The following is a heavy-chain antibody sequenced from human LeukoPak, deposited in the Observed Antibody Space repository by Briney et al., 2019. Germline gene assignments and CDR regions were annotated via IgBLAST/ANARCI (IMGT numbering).Heavy chain of an antibody. CDR1: GFTFSSYA. Sequence: PGGPLRLSCSASGFTFSSYAMYWVRQAPGKGLEYVSAISRNGGSTYYADSVKGRFTISRDNSKNTLYLQMSSLRAEDTAVYYCVKDTVAGTPTYYFDYWGQGTLVTVSS. D-gene: IGHD6-19*01. V-gene: IGHV3-64D*06. J-gene: IGHJ4*02. CDR2: ISRNGGST. CDR3: VKDTVAGTPTYYFDY.